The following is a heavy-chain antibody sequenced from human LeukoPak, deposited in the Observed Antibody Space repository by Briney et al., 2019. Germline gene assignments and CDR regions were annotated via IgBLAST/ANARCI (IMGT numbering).Heavy chain of an antibody. Sequence: GGSLRLSCTASGFTFGDYAMSWVRQAPGKGREWVGFSRSKAYGGTTEYAASVKGRFTISRDDSKTIAYLQMNSLKPEDTAVYYCTRDLKLDYWGQGSLVTVSS. CDR3: TRDLKLDY. V-gene: IGHV3-49*04. D-gene: IGHD4-23*01. CDR2: SRSKAYGGTT. CDR1: GFTFGDYA. J-gene: IGHJ4*02.